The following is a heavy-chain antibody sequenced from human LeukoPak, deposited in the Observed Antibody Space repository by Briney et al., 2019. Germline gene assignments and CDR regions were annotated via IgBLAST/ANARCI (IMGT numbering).Heavy chain of an antibody. J-gene: IGHJ5*02. CDR2: IYYSGRT. V-gene: IGHV4-59*01. D-gene: IGHD1-26*01. CDR3: ARGGNYWPQWWFDP. CDR1: GGSISSYY. Sequence: SETLSLTCTVSGGSISSYYWSWIRQPPGKGLEWIGYIYYSGRTNYNPSLESRVTISVDTSKNQFSLKLSSVTAADTAVYYCARGGNYWPQWWFDPWGRGTLVSVSS.